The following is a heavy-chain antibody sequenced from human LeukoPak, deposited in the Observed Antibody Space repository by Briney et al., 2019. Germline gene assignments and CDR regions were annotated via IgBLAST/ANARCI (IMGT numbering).Heavy chain of an antibody. V-gene: IGHV4-34*01. CDR3: ARPLKDY. J-gene: IGHJ4*02. CDR1: SGSIDNYY. Sequence: SETLSLTCTISSGSIDNYYWSWIRQPPGKGLEWIGEINHSGSTNYNPSLKSRVTISVDTSKNQFSLKLSSVTAADTAVYYCARPLKDYWGQGTLVTVSS. CDR2: INHSGST.